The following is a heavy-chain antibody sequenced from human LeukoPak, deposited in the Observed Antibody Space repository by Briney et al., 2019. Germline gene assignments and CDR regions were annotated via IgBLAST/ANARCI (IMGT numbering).Heavy chain of an antibody. CDR2: ISSSGSTI. Sequence: GGSLRLSCAASGFTFSSYEMNWVRQAPGKGLEWVSYISSSGSTIYYADSVKGRFTISRDNAKNSQYLQMNSLRAEDTAVYYCASQDYGDYGPAEYFQHWGQGTLVTVSS. CDR1: GFTFSSYE. V-gene: IGHV3-48*03. CDR3: ASQDYGDYGPAEYFQH. D-gene: IGHD4-17*01. J-gene: IGHJ1*01.